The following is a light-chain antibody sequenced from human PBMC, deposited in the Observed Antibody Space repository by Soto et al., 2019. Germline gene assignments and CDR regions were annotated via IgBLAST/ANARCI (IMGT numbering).Light chain of an antibody. J-gene: IGKJ4*01. CDR1: ESTNQN. CDR2: GAS. Sequence: ETVMTQSPATLSVSPGEGATLSCRATESTNQNLAWYQQKPGQAPRLLIHGASYRATGIPDRFSGRGSGTEFTLAISRLQSEDFAVYYCPQYNTWPLTFGGGTKVDIK. CDR3: PQYNTWPLT. V-gene: IGKV3-15*01.